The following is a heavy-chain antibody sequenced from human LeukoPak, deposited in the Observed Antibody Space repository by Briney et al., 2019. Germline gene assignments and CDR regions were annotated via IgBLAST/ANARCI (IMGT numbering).Heavy chain of an antibody. CDR3: ASTRATYIDY. CDR1: GYSISTPYF. D-gene: IGHD1-1*01. J-gene: IGHJ4*02. V-gene: IGHV4-38-2*01. Sequence: PSEALSLTCAVSGYSISTPYFWGWIPQSPGQGLEGIGIIFHTGLASYNPSLTNRATLSVDTSKNEFSMKLPSVRAADTAISYCASTRATYIDYWGQGTLVIVSS. CDR2: IFHTGLA.